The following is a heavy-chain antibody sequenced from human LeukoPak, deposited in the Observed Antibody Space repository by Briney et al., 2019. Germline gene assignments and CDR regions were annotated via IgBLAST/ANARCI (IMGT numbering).Heavy chain of an antibody. CDR2: INSDGSST. CDR1: GFTFSSYW. J-gene: IGHJ4*02. CDR3: ARTDYDILTGYYTHFDY. D-gene: IGHD3-9*01. Sequence: GGSLRLSCAASGFTFSSYWMHWVRQAPGKGLVWVSRINSDGSSTSYADSVKGRFTISRDNAKNTLYLQMNSLRAEDTAVYYCARTDYDILTGYYTHFDYWGQGTQVTVSS. V-gene: IGHV3-74*01.